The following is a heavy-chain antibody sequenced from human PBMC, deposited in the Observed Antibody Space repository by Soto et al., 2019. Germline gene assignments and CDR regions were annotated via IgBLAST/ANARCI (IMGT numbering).Heavy chain of an antibody. CDR1: GFTFSSYA. CDR3: AKIQGDPTVTTCDY. D-gene: IGHD4-4*01. Sequence: GGSLRLSCAASGFTFSSYAMSWVRQAPGKGLEWVSAISGSGGSTYHADSVKGRFTISRDNSKNTLHLQMNSLRAEDTAVYYCAKIQGDPTVTTCDYWGQGTLVTVSS. CDR2: ISGSGGST. V-gene: IGHV3-23*01. J-gene: IGHJ4*02.